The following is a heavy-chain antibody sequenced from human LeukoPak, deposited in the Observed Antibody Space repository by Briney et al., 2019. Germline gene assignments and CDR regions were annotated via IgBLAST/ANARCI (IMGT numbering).Heavy chain of an antibody. CDR2: LSGSGGNT. CDR3: ATDAAYCSSTSCYGVMDY. D-gene: IGHD2-2*01. V-gene: IGHV3-23*01. Sequence: GGSLRLSCAASGFTFSSYAMSWVRQAPGKGLEWVSLLSGSGGNTYYAVSVKGRFTISRDNSKNTLYLQMNSLRAEDTAAYYCATDAAYCSSTSCYGVMDYWGQGTLVTVSS. J-gene: IGHJ4*02. CDR1: GFTFSSYA.